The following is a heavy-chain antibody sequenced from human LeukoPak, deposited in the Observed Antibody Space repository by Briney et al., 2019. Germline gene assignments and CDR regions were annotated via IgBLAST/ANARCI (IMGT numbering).Heavy chain of an antibody. Sequence: GGSLRLSCTASGFTFSGYSMNWVRQAPGKGLEWVSYINSSSSAIYYADSVKGRFTISRDNAKNSLYLQMNSLRAEDTAVYYCASAPYYYDTSGHANDYWGQGTLVTVSS. V-gene: IGHV3-48*04. CDR1: GFTFSGYS. CDR3: ASAPYYYDTSGHANDY. CDR2: INSSSSAI. J-gene: IGHJ4*02. D-gene: IGHD3-22*01.